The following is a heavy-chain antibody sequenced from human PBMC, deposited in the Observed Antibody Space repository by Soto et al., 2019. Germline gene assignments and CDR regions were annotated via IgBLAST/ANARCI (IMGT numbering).Heavy chain of an antibody. CDR3: ARLTGTTGPTRFDP. CDR2: ISAYNGNT. CDR1: GYTFTTYG. V-gene: IGHV1-18*01. D-gene: IGHD1-1*01. Sequence: ASVKVSCKASGYTFTTYGISWVRQAPGQGLEWMGWISAYNGNTNYAQKLQGRVTMTTDTSTSTAYMELRSLRSDDTAVYYCARLTGTTGPTRFDPWGQGTLVTVSS. J-gene: IGHJ5*02.